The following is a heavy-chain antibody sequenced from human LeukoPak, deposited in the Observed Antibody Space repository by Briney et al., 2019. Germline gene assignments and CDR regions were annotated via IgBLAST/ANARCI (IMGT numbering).Heavy chain of an antibody. V-gene: IGHV3-30*03. Sequence: GGSLRLSGAASGFTFSNYGIHRVRQAPGKGLEGVAVIPYDGSYKYYADSVKGRFTISRDNSKNTLYLQMNSLRAEDTAMYYCATTLGSGWKFDYWGQGTLVTVSS. CDR1: GFTFSNYG. CDR3: ATTLGSGWKFDY. CDR2: IPYDGSYK. D-gene: IGHD6-19*01. J-gene: IGHJ4*02.